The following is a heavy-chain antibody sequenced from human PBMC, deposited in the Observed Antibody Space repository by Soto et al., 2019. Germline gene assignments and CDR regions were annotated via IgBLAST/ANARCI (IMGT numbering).Heavy chain of an antibody. CDR3: ARLKTYGSGSSYYYYGMDV. CDR2: IYPGDSDT. Sequence: GESLKISCKGSGYTFTTYWIGWVRQMPGKGLEWMGIIYPGDSDTRYSPSFQGQVTISADKSISTAYLQWSSLKASDTAMYYCARLKTYGSGSSYYYYGMDVWGQGTTVTVSS. J-gene: IGHJ6*02. V-gene: IGHV5-51*01. D-gene: IGHD3-10*01. CDR1: GYTFTTYW.